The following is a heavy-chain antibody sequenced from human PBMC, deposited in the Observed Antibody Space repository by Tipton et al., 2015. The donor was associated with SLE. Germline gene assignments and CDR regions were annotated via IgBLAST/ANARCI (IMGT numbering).Heavy chain of an antibody. CDR3: AKYSSTWSFDQ. Sequence: GSLRLSCAASGFTVSSKYMSWVRQAPGKGLEWVSAITDSGRTTYYADSVKGRFTISRDNAKNSLYLQMNSLRAEDTAVYYCAKYSSTWSFDQWGQGTLVSVSS. J-gene: IGHJ4*02. CDR2: ITDSGRTT. D-gene: IGHD6-13*01. CDR1: GFTVSSKY. V-gene: IGHV3-23*01.